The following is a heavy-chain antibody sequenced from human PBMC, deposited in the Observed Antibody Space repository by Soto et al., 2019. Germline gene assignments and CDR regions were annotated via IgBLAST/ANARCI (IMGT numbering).Heavy chain of an antibody. Sequence: QVQLVQSGAEVKKPGASVKVSCKTSGYTFAAYYIHWIRQAPGQGLEWMGWINPTSGGTVYAQNFQDRVTMTRDTSISTDYMELRRLNSDDTAVYYCARDPDYGDYWGYFFDSWGQGTPVTVSS. CDR3: ARDPDYGDYWGYFFDS. J-gene: IGHJ4*02. CDR1: GYTFAAYY. V-gene: IGHV1-2*02. D-gene: IGHD4-17*01. CDR2: INPTSGGT.